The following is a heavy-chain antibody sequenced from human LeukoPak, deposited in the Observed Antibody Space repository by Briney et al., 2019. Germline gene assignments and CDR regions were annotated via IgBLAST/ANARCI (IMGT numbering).Heavy chain of an antibody. CDR2: ITPIFGTA. CDR3: AREAYGDYVSTTLNWFDP. CDR1: GGTFSSYA. J-gene: IGHJ5*02. V-gene: IGHV1-69*13. D-gene: IGHD4-17*01. Sequence: SVKVSCKASGGTFSSYAISWVRQAPGQGLEWMGGITPIFGTANYAQKFQGRVTITADESTSTAYMELSSLRSEDTAVYYCAREAYGDYVSTTLNWFDPWGQGTLVTVSS.